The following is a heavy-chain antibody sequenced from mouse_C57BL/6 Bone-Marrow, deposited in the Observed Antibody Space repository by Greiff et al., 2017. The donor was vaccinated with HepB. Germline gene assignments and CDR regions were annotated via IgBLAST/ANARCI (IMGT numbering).Heavy chain of an antibody. Sequence: EVKLMESGGGLVKPGGSLKLSCAASGFTFSDYGMHWVRQAPEKGLEWVAYISSGSSTSYYADTVKGRFTISRDNAKNTLFLQMTSLRSEDTAMYYCARADYGNYEFADWGQGTLVTVSA. J-gene: IGHJ3*01. CDR2: ISSGSSTS. CDR1: GFTFSDYG. D-gene: IGHD2-1*01. V-gene: IGHV5-17*01. CDR3: ARADYGNYEFAD.